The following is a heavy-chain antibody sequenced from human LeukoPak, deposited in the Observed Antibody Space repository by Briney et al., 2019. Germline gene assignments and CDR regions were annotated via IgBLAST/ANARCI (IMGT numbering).Heavy chain of an antibody. V-gene: IGHV1-2*06. J-gene: IGHJ4*02. CDR3: ARSVVGFGELLLSYFDY. CDR1: GYTFTDYY. CDR2: INPNTGTT. D-gene: IGHD3-10*01. Sequence: ASVKVSCKASGYTFTDYYMHWVRQAPGQGLEWMGRINPNTGTTNYAQKFQGRVTMTTDTSTSTAYMELRSLRSDDTAVYYCARSVVGFGELLLSYFDYWGQGTLVTVSS.